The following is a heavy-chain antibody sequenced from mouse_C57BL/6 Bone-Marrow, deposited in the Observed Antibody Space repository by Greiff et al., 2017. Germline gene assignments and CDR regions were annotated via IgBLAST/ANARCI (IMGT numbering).Heavy chain of an antibody. J-gene: IGHJ2*01. CDR1: GYSITSGYY. V-gene: IGHV3-6*01. CDR3: AREDY. CDR2: ISYDGSN. Sequence: EVQLVESGPGLVKPSQSLSLTCSVTGYSITSGYYWNWIRQFPGNKLEWMGYISYDGSNNYNPSLKNRISITRYTSKNQFFLKLNSVTTEDTATYYCAREDYWGQGTTLTVSS.